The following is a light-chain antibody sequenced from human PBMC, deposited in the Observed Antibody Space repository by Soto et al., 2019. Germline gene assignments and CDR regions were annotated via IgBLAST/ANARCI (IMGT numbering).Light chain of an antibody. CDR2: DTS. J-gene: IGKJ4*01. CDR3: QQYASMPFT. Sequence: DIQMTQSPSSLSASVGDRVTISCQASQDIDRYLNWYQQKPGKGPKLLIYDTSSLETGVLSRFRGYTSGTEFTLIITNLQPEDFATYFCQQYASMPFTFGGGTQVEI. V-gene: IGKV1-33*01. CDR1: QDIDRY.